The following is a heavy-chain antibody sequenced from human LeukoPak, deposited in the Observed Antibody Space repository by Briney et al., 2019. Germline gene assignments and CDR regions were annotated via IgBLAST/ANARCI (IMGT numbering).Heavy chain of an antibody. V-gene: IGHV4-39*07. CDR3: AALTAVAGAHFDY. J-gene: IGHJ4*02. CDR1: GGSISSNSYY. CDR2: IYYSGST. D-gene: IGHD6-19*01. Sequence: SETLSLTCTVSGGSISSNSYYWGWIRQPPGKGLKWIGSIYYSGSTYYNPSLKSRVTISVDTSKNQFSLKLTSVTAADTAMYYCAALTAVAGAHFDYWGQGTLVTVSS.